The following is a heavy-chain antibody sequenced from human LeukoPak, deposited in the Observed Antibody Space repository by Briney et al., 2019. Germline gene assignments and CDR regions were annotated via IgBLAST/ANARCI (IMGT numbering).Heavy chain of an antibody. V-gene: IGHV1-46*01. CDR2: INPSGGST. Sequence: ASVKVSCKASGYTFTSYYMHWVRQAPGQGLEWMGIINPSGGSTSYAQKFQGRVTKTRDTSTSTVYMELSSLRSEDTAVYYCARSAPYYYDSSGYSGLYWGQGTLVTVSS. CDR1: GYTFTSYY. CDR3: ARSAPYYYDSSGYSGLY. J-gene: IGHJ4*02. D-gene: IGHD3-22*01.